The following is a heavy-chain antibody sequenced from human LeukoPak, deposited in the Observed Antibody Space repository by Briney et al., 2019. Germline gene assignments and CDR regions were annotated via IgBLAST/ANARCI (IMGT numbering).Heavy chain of an antibody. Sequence: SETLSLTCTVSGYSISSGYYWGWIRQPPGKGLEWIGYIYYSGSTNYNPSLKSRVTISVDTSKNQFSLKLSSVTAADTAVYYCAREYSSSSAYYYYMDVWGKGTTVTVSS. CDR3: AREYSSSSAYYYYMDV. V-gene: IGHV4-38-2*02. CDR2: IYYSGST. CDR1: GYSISSGYY. J-gene: IGHJ6*03. D-gene: IGHD6-6*01.